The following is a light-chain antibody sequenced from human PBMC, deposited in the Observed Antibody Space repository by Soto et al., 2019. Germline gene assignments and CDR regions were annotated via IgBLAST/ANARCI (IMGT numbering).Light chain of an antibody. Sequence: EIVLTQSPGTLSLSPGERATLSCRASQSVSSSYLAWYQHKPGQGPRLLIYGASSRATGIPDRFSGSGSGTDFTLTISRLEPEDFALYYCQKYGSSLTFGPGTKVDIK. J-gene: IGKJ3*01. CDR1: QSVSSSY. V-gene: IGKV3-20*01. CDR2: GAS. CDR3: QKYGSSLT.